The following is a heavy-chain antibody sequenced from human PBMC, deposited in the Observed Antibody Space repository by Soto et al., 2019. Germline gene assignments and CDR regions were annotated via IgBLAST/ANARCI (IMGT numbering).Heavy chain of an antibody. CDR3: ARPGIAAAGTSFFDY. CDR2: ISSSSSTI. J-gene: IGHJ4*02. V-gene: IGHV3-48*04. CDR1: GFTFSSYS. D-gene: IGHD6-13*01. Sequence: GGSLRLSCAASGFTFSSYSMNWVRQAPGKGLEWVSYISSSSSTIYYADSVKGRLTISRDNAKNSLYLQMNSLRAEDTAVYYCARPGIAAAGTSFFDYWGQGTLVTVFS.